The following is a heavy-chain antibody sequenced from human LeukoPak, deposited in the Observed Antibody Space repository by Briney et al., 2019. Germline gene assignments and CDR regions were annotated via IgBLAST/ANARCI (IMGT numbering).Heavy chain of an antibody. CDR2: ISWNSGSI. D-gene: IGHD1-1*01. CDR1: GFTFDDYA. J-gene: IGHJ5*01. V-gene: IGHV3-9*01. Sequence: PGGSLRLSCAASGFTFDDYAMHWVRQAPGKGLEWVSGISWNSGSIGYADSVKGRFTISRDNAKNSLYLQMNSLRAEDTALYYCAKDKGLEPAGWFDSWGQGTLVTVSS. CDR3: AKDKGLEPAGWFDS.